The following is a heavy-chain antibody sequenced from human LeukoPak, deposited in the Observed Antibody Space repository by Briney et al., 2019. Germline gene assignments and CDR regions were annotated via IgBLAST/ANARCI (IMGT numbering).Heavy chain of an antibody. D-gene: IGHD2-8*02. J-gene: IGHJ6*02. CDR3: ARHGLRGCTGGRCFTSFYYYGMDV. CDR1: GYSFSDYW. Sequence: GESLKISCTGSGYSFSDYWIGWVRQMPGKGLELLGIIFPGDFDIKYSPSFQGQVTISADRSSNTAYLQWSGLKASDSAKYYCARHGLRGCTGGRCFTSFYYYGMDVWGLGTTVTVSS. CDR2: IFPGDFDI. V-gene: IGHV5-51*01.